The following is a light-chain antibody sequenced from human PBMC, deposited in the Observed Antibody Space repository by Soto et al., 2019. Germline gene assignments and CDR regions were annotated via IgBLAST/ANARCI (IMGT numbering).Light chain of an antibody. J-gene: IGKJ4*01. CDR2: GSS. V-gene: IGKV3-15*01. Sequence: EIVMTQSPATLSVSPGERATLSCTASQSVRSNSAWFQQKPGRAPRLLIYGSSTRATGIPARFSGSGSGTEFTLIISSLQSEDFAVYYCQQYNNWPLTLGGGTKVEI. CDR1: QSVRSN. CDR3: QQYNNWPLT.